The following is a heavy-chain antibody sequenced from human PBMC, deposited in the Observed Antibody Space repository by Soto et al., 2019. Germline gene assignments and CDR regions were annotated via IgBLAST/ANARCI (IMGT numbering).Heavy chain of an antibody. V-gene: IGHV3-30*18. CDR1: GFTFSGYG. Sequence: GGSLRLSCAASGFTFSGYGMHWVRQAPGKGLEWVAVISYDGSNKYFADSVKGRFSISRDNSKNTLYLQMSSLRAEDTAVYYCVKNGSSGWPYYYGMDVWGQGTTVTVSS. D-gene: IGHD6-19*01. CDR2: ISYDGSNK. CDR3: VKNGSSGWPYYYGMDV. J-gene: IGHJ6*02.